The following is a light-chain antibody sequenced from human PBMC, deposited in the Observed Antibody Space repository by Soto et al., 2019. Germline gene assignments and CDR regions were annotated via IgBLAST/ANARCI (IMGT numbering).Light chain of an antibody. Sequence: EIVMTQSPATLSSSPGDRATLSCRASQSVSSYLAWYQHKPGQAPRLLIYDASKRATGIPARFSGSGSGTDFTLTLFILEPEDFAVYYCHQRSNWPPTGTFGQGTRVEIK. CDR3: HQRSNWPPTGT. V-gene: IGKV3-11*01. J-gene: IGKJ1*01. CDR1: QSVSSY. CDR2: DAS.